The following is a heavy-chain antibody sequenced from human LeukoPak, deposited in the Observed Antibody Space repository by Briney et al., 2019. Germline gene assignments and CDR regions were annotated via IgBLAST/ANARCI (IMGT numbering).Heavy chain of an antibody. V-gene: IGHV4-59*01. J-gene: IGHJ6*02. CDR2: IYYSGST. CDR1: GGSISSYY. CDR3: ARLKCISTTCPSRYVMDV. D-gene: IGHD2-2*01. Sequence: SETLSLTCSVSGGSISSYYWSWIRQPPRKGLEYIGYIYYSGSTNYNPSLKSRVTISVDTSKDQFSLNLTSVTAADTAVYYCARLKCISTTCPSRYVMDVWGQGTTVTVSS.